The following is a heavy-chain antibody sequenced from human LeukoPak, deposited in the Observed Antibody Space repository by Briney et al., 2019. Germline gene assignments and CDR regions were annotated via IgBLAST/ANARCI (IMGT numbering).Heavy chain of an antibody. Sequence: PGGSLRLSCSASGFTFTNYAMHWVRQAPGKGLEYVSAISTFGDSAYYADSVKGRFTISRDNSKNTLYLQMSSLRPEDTAVYFCAKGLSRSPYGMDVWGQGTTVTVSS. CDR1: GFTFTNYA. J-gene: IGHJ6*02. D-gene: IGHD2/OR15-2a*01. CDR3: AKGLSRSPYGMDV. V-gene: IGHV3-64D*09. CDR2: ISTFGDSA.